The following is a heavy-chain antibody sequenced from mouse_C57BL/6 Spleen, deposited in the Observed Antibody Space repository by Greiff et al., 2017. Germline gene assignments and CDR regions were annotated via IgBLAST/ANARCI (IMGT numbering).Heavy chain of an antibody. V-gene: IGHV7-1*01. Sequence: EVKLMESGGGLVQSGRSLRLSCATSGFTFSDFYMEWVRQAPGKGLEWIAASRNKANDYTTEYSASVKGRFIVSRDTSQSILYLQMNALRAEDTAIYYCARDAQTAQATLFAYWGQGTLVTVSA. J-gene: IGHJ3*01. CDR1: GFTFSDFY. CDR3: ARDAQTAQATLFAY. D-gene: IGHD3-2*02. CDR2: SRNKANDYTT.